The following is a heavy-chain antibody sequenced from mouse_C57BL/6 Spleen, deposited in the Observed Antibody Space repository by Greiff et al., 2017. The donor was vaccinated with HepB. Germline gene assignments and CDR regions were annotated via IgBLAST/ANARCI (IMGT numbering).Heavy chain of an antibody. CDR2: ISSGGDYI. Sequence: DVMLVESGEGLVKPGGSLKLSCAASGFTFSSYAMSWVRQTPEKRLEWVAYISSGGDYIYYADTVKGRFTISRDNARNTLYLQMSSLKSEDTAMYYCTRDGYDSSFDYWGQGTTLTVSS. CDR1: GFTFSSYA. D-gene: IGHD1-1*01. V-gene: IGHV5-9-1*02. CDR3: TRDGYDSSFDY. J-gene: IGHJ2*01.